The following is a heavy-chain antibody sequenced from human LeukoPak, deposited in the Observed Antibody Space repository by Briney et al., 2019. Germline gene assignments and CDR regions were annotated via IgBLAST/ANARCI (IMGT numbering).Heavy chain of an antibody. V-gene: IGHV4-4*02. CDR3: ARDQRGYYYPNYWYFDL. Sequence: SETLSLTCSVSGGSISSTNWWTWVRQPPGEGLEWIGEVHLSGRTNYNPSLESRVTMSVDMSENQFSLKLRSVTAADTAVYYCARDQRGYYYPNYWYFDLWGRGTLVTVSS. J-gene: IGHJ2*01. CDR1: GGSISSTNW. CDR2: VHLSGRT. D-gene: IGHD3-22*01.